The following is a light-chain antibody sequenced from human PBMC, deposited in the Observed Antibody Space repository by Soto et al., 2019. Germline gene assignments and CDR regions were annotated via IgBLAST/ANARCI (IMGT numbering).Light chain of an antibody. CDR1: SSDVGSYNL. V-gene: IGLV2-23*02. CDR3: CSYAGSSTLYFV. CDR2: EVS. J-gene: IGLJ1*01. Sequence: QSALTQSASVSGSPGQSITISCTGTSSDVGSYNLVSWYQQHPGKAPKLIIYEVSKRPSGVSNRFSGSKSGNTASLAISGLQAEDEADYYCCSYAGSSTLYFVFGTGTQLTVL.